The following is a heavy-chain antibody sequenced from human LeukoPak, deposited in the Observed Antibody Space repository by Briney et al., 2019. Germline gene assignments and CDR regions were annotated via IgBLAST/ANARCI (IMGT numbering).Heavy chain of an antibody. J-gene: IGHJ4*02. CDR1: GGTFSSYA. Sequence: SCKASGGTFSSYAMHWVRQAPGKGLEWVAVISYDGSNKYYADSVKGRFTISRDNSKNTLYLQMNSLRAEDTAVYYCARRNQYYDFWSGYYDGDYFDYWGQGTLVTVSS. D-gene: IGHD3-3*01. CDR2: ISYDGSNK. CDR3: ARRNQYYDFWSGYYDGDYFDY. V-gene: IGHV3-30-3*01.